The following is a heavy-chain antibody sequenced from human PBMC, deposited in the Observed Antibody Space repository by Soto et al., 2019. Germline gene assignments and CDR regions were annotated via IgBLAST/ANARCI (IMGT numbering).Heavy chain of an antibody. CDR2: MHYTGFS. J-gene: IGHJ6*02. CDR1: GDSVTSHY. CDR3: ARGLTIVRGYSILYYYYYYGMDV. Sequence: SETLCLTCSFSGDSVTSHYLTWIRQSPEKGLEWIGYMHYTGFSNYNPSLKSRLTISVDTSKNQFTLQLSSVTAADTAVYYCARGLTIVRGYSILYYYYYYGMDVWGQGTTVTVSS. V-gene: IGHV4-59*02. D-gene: IGHD4-4*01.